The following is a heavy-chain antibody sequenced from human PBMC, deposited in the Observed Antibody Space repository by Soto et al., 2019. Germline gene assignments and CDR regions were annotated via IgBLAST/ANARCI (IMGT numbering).Heavy chain of an antibody. Sequence: SETLSLTCTVSGGSISSYYWSWIRQPPGKGLEWIGYIYYSGSTNYNPSLKSRVTISVDTSKNQFSLKLSSVTAADTAVYYCARRAYYSDYWGQGTQVTVSS. V-gene: IGHV4-59*01. CDR1: GGSISSYY. CDR3: ARRAYYSDY. CDR2: IYYSGST. J-gene: IGHJ4*02.